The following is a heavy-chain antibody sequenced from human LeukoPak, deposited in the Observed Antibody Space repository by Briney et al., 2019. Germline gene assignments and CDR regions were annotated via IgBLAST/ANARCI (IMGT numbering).Heavy chain of an antibody. D-gene: IGHD2-15*01. CDR1: GYTFTSFA. CDR3: ARAEVYCSGSTCFLY. Sequence: ASVTVSCKASGYTFTSFAINWVRQAPGQGLEWTGWINTNTGNPTYAQGFTGRFVFSLDTSVTTAYLQISSLKAEDTAVYYCARAEVYCSGSTCFLYWGQGTLVTVSS. CDR2: INTNTGNP. V-gene: IGHV7-4-1*02. J-gene: IGHJ4*02.